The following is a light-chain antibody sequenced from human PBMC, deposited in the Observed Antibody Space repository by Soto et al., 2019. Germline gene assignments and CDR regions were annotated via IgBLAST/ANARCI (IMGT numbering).Light chain of an antibody. CDR3: QQSYSTPLT. CDR1: QRIGTH. Sequence: DIQMTQSPSSLSASVGDRVTITCRTSQRIGTHLNWYHEKPGKAPKLLIYAASSLQSGVPSRFSGSGSGTDFTLTISSLQPEDFATYYCQQSYSTPLTFGPGTKVDIK. CDR2: AAS. V-gene: IGKV1-39*01. J-gene: IGKJ3*01.